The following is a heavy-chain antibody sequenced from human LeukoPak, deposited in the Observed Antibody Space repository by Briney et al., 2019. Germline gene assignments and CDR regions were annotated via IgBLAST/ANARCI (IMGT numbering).Heavy chain of an antibody. D-gene: IGHD6-6*01. CDR1: GGSFSGYY. CDR2: INHSGST. J-gene: IGHJ6*02. V-gene: IGHV4-34*01. CDR3: ARFKYSSSSYYYGMDV. Sequence: SETLSLTCAVYGGSFSGYYWSWIRQPPGKGLEWIGEINHSGSTNYNPSRKSRVTISVDTSKNQSSLKLSSVTAADTAVYYCARFKYSSSSYYYGMDVWGQGTTVTVSS.